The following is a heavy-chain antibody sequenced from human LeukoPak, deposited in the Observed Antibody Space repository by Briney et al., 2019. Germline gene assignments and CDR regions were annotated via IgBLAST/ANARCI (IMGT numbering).Heavy chain of an antibody. CDR3: ARAPKDIVATIFDY. CDR1: GDSISTSNSY. J-gene: IGHJ4*02. CDR2: IYYSGNT. D-gene: IGHD5-12*01. Sequence: PSETLSLTCAVSGDSISTSNSYWGWLRQPPGKGLEWIGSIYYSGNTYYNPSLKSRVTISVDTSKNQSSLKLSSVTAADTAVYYCARAPKDIVATIFDYWGQGTLVTVSS. V-gene: IGHV4-39*07.